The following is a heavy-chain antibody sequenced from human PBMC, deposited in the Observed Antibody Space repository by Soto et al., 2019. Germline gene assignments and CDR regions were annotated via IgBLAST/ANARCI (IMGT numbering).Heavy chain of an antibody. J-gene: IGHJ4*02. V-gene: IGHV3-48*01. CDR3: GRDRSQYCSGGSCYGVPRGYFDY. CDR1: GFTFSSYS. D-gene: IGHD2-15*01. Sequence: EVQLVESGGGLVQPGGSLRLSCAASGFTFSSYSMNWVRQAPGKGLEWVSYISSSSSTIYYADSVKGRFTISRDNAKNSLYLQKDSRRAEDTAVYYCGRDRSQYCSGGSCYGVPRGYFDYWGQGTLVTVSS. CDR2: ISSSSSTI.